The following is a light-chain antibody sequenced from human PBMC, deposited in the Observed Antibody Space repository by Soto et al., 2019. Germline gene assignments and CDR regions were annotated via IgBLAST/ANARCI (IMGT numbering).Light chain of an antibody. CDR2: GNT. CDR1: NSNIGSNT. CDR3: QSYDSTLSATYV. J-gene: IGLJ1*01. Sequence: QSVLTQPRSASGTPGQSVTIPCSGSNSNIGSNTVNWYQQRPGTAPKLLIVGNTIRPSGVPDRFSASTSGTSASLAITGIQAEDEGDYYCQSYDSTLSATYVFGSGNKVTVL. V-gene: IGLV1-40*01.